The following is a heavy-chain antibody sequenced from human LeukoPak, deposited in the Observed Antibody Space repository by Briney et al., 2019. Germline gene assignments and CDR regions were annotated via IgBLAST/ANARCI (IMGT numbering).Heavy chain of an antibody. D-gene: IGHD2-2*01. J-gene: IGHJ4*02. Sequence: SETLSLTCTVSGGSISSSSYYWGWIRQPPGKGLECIGSIYYSGSTYYNPSLKSRVTISADTSKTQFSLNLSSVTAAATAVYYCARHTMLVPAANDYWGQGTLVTVSS. V-gene: IGHV4-39*01. CDR1: GGSISSSSYY. CDR3: ARHTMLVPAANDY. CDR2: IYYSGST.